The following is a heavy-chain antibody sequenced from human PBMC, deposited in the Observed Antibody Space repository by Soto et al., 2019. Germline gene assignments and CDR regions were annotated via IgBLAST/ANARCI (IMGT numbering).Heavy chain of an antibody. Sequence: PSETLSLTCTVSGGSISSGDYYWSWIRQPPGKGLEWIGYIYYSGSTYYNPSLKSRVTISVDTSKNQFSLKLSSVTAADTAVYYCARDPGKAWGYYGMDVWGQGTTVTVSS. J-gene: IGHJ6*02. CDR1: GGSISSGDYY. CDR3: ARDPGKAWGYYGMDV. D-gene: IGHD1-26*01. CDR2: IYYSGST. V-gene: IGHV4-30-4*01.